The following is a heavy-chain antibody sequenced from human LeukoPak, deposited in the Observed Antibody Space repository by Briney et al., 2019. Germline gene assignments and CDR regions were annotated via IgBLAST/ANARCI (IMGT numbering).Heavy chain of an antibody. V-gene: IGHV4-59*01. D-gene: IGHD3-10*01. Sequence: PSETLSLTCTVSGDSISGFYWSWIRQPPGKGLEWIGYIYYSGSTNYNPSLKSRVTISVDTSKNQFSLKLSSVTAADTAVYYCARNYYGSGSYDYWGQGTLVTVSS. CDR3: ARNYYGSGSYDY. J-gene: IGHJ4*02. CDR1: GDSISGFY. CDR2: IYYSGST.